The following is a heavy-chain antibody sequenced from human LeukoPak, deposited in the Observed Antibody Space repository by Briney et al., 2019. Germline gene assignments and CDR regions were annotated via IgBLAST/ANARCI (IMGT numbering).Heavy chain of an antibody. D-gene: IGHD3-22*01. Sequence: GGSLRLSCAASGFTFDDYAMHWVRQAPGKGLEWVSGISWNSGSIGYADSVKGRFTISRDNAKNSLYLQMNSLRAEDTALYYCAKGPYYYDSSGSNYFDYWDQGTLVTVSS. CDR1: GFTFDDYA. J-gene: IGHJ4*02. CDR3: AKGPYYYDSSGSNYFDY. V-gene: IGHV3-9*01. CDR2: ISWNSGSI.